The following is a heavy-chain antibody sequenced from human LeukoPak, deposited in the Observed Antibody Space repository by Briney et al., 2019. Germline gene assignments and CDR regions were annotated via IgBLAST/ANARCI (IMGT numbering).Heavy chain of an antibody. CDR1: GYAFTGYF. CDR2: INPNSGGT. Sequence: ASVKVSCKASGYAFTGYFMHWVRQAPGQGLEWMGWINPNSGGTNYAQKFQGRVIMTRDTSISTAYIELSRLRSDDTAVYYCARDLDGSSGCDYWGQGTLVTVSS. D-gene: IGHD6-13*01. V-gene: IGHV1-2*02. CDR3: ARDLDGSSGCDY. J-gene: IGHJ4*02.